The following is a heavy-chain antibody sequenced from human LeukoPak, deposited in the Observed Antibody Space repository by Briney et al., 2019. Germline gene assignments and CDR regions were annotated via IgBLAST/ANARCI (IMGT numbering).Heavy chain of an antibody. D-gene: IGHD3-22*01. CDR3: ARPDYDSSGYADY. J-gene: IGHJ4*02. V-gene: IGHV3-23*01. CDR2: ISGSGGST. Sequence: PGGSLRLSCAASGFTFSSYAMSWVRQAPGKGLEWVSAISGSGGSTYYADSVKGRFTISRDNSKNTLYLQMNSLRAEDTAVYYCARPDYDSSGYADYWGQGTLVTVSS. CDR1: GFTFSSYA.